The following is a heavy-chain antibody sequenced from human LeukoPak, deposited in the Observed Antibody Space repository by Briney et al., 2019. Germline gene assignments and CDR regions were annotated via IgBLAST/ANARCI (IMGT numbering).Heavy chain of an antibody. D-gene: IGHD3-22*01. CDR3: ARDRGLITMIVGLFDY. CDR1: GYTFTSYD. CDR2: MNPNSGNT. Sequence: EASVKVSCKASGYTFTSYDINWVRQATGQGLEWMGWMNPNSGNTGYAQKLQGRVTMTTDTSTSTAYMELRSLRSDDTAVYYCARDRGLITMIVGLFDYWGQGTLVTVSS. V-gene: IGHV1-8*01. J-gene: IGHJ4*02.